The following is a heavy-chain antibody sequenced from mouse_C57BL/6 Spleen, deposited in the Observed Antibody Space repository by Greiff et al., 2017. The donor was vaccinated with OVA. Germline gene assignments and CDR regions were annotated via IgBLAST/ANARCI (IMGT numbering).Heavy chain of an antibody. J-gene: IGHJ1*03. V-gene: IGHV1-22*01. CDR1: GYTFTDYN. CDR2: INPNNGGT. Sequence: LKQSGPELVKPGASVKMSCKASGYTFTDYNMHWVKQSHGKSLEWIGYINPNNGGTSYNQKFKGKATLTVNKSSSTAYMELRSLTSEDSAVYYCARRYYGSSYRDFDVWGTGTTVTVSS. D-gene: IGHD1-1*01. CDR3: ARRYYGSSYRDFDV.